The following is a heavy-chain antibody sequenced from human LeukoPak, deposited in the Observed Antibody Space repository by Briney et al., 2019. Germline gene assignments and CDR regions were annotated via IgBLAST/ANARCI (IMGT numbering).Heavy chain of an antibody. Sequence: GGSLRLSCAASGFTFSDHYMDWVRQAPGKGLEWVGRIRNKVNSYTTEYAASVKGRFTISRDDSKNSLFLQMNSLKTEDTAVYYCARDLGIGATDSYYYMDVWGEGTTVTVSS. CDR3: ARDLGIGATDSYYYMDV. CDR1: GFTFSDHY. V-gene: IGHV3-72*01. CDR2: IRNKVNSYTT. D-gene: IGHD3-3*01. J-gene: IGHJ6*03.